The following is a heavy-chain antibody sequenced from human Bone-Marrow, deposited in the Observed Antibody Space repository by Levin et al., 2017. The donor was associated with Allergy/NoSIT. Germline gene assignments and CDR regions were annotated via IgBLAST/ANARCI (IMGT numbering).Heavy chain of an antibody. Sequence: ESLKISCATSGFIFSDFGMHWVRQSPGKGLEWIGEINASGNTNYNPSLKRRVTITLDTSKKQFSLRLESVTAADTASYYCARGPQDPRGGFDVWGQGTMVTVSS. J-gene: IGHJ3*01. D-gene: IGHD2-15*01. V-gene: IGHV4-34*01. CDR1: GFIFSDFG. CDR3: ARGPQDPRGGFDV. CDR2: INASGNT.